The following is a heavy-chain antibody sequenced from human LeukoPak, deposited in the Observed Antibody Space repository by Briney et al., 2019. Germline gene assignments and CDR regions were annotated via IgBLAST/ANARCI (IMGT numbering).Heavy chain of an antibody. CDR2: IDWDDDE. CDR3: ARTYCSSTSCYENYFDY. Sequence: SGPALVKPTQTLTLTCTFSGFSLSTSGMRVSWIRQPPGKALEWLARIDWDDDEFYSTSLKTRLTISKDTSKNQVVLTMTNMDPVDTATYYCARTYCSSTSCYENYFDYWGQGTLVTVSS. V-gene: IGHV2-70*04. J-gene: IGHJ4*02. CDR1: GFSLSTSGMR. D-gene: IGHD2-2*01.